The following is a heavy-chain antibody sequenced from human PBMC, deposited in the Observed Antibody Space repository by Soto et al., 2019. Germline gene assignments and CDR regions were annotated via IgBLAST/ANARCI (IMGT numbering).Heavy chain of an antibody. Sequence: QVQLVQSGAEVKKPGSSVTVSCKASGGTFSIYTISWVRQAPGQGLEWMGGSANSAQKFQGRLTLTADESTSTVYLELTRLTSEDTAVYYCAREVPPDIAWFGPWGQGTLVSVSS. J-gene: IGHJ5*02. D-gene: IGHD2-15*01. CDR3: AREVPPDIAWFGP. CDR2: SA. CDR1: GGTFSIYT. V-gene: IGHV1-69*01.